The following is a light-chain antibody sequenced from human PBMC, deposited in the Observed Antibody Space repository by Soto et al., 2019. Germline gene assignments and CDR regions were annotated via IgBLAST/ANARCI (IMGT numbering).Light chain of an antibody. CDR2: GAS. J-gene: IGKJ1*01. Sequence: SMSAVTLSLSPGARGALSGRVSQSVISDYVAWYQQKPGQAPRLLIYGASSRATGIPERFSGSGSGTEFSLTINSLQPEDFAAYYCQQYGSFPQTFGQGTKVDIK. V-gene: IGKV3-20*01. CDR1: QSVISDY. CDR3: QQYGSFPQT.